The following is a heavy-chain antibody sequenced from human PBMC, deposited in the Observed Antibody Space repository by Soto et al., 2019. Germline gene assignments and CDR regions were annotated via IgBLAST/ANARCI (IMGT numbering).Heavy chain of an antibody. D-gene: IGHD1-26*01. CDR1: GFTFDDYA. Sequence: LRLSCAASGFTFDDYAMHWVRQAPGKGLEWVSGISWNSGSIGYADSVKGRFTISRDNAKNSLYLQMNSLRAEDTALYYCAKDMVGAFSTYYYYGMDVWGQGTTVTVSS. CDR2: ISWNSGSI. J-gene: IGHJ6*02. V-gene: IGHV3-9*01. CDR3: AKDMVGAFSTYYYYGMDV.